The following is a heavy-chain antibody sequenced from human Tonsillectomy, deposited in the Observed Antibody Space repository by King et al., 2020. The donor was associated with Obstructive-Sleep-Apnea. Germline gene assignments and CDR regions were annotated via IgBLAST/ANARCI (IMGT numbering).Heavy chain of an antibody. CDR2: VYSGGST. CDR1: GFTVSSNY. CDR3: AASGYSYGYFYAMDV. V-gene: IGHV3-53*04. Sequence: QLVQSGGGLVQPGGSLRLSCAASGFTVSSNYMSWVRQAPGKGLEWVSVVYSGGSTYHADSVKGRFTISRHNSKNTLSLQMNSLRAEDTAVYYCAASGYSYGYFYAMDVWGQGTTVTVSS. J-gene: IGHJ6*02. D-gene: IGHD5-18*01.